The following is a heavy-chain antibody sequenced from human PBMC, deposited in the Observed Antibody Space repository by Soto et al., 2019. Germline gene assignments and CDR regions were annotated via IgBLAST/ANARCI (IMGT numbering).Heavy chain of an antibody. Sequence: SVKVSCKASGGTFSSYAISWVRQAPGQGLEWMGGIIPIFGTANYAQKFQGRVTITADESTSTAYMELSSLRSEDTAVYYCATGSYDSSGYYYWFDPWGQGTLVTVSS. V-gene: IGHV1-69*13. D-gene: IGHD3-22*01. CDR3: ATGSYDSSGYYYWFDP. CDR1: GGTFSSYA. CDR2: IIPIFGTA. J-gene: IGHJ5*02.